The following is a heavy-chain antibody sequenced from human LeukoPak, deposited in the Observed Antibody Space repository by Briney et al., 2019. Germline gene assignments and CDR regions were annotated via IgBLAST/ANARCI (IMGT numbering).Heavy chain of an antibody. CDR2: INTDTRNP. V-gene: IGHV7-4-1*02. D-gene: IGHD2-2*01. Sequence: ASVKVSCKASGYTFTKFALNWVRQAPGQGLEWMGWINTDTRNPTYAQGFTGRFVFSLDTSVSTAYLQISSLEAEDTAVYYCAKALGFCSSASCYFDYWGQGALVTVSS. CDR1: GYTFTKFA. J-gene: IGHJ4*02. CDR3: AKALGFCSSASCYFDY.